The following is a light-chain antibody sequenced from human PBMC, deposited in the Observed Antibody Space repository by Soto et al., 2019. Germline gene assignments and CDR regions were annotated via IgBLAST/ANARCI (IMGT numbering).Light chain of an antibody. CDR3: QQFNPYSLTWT. J-gene: IGKJ1*01. CDR2: RTS. Sequence: DIQMTQSPSTLSASVGDRDTITCRASQSISGWLAWYQQKPGKAPKLLIYRTSTLESGVPSRFSGSGSGTEFTLTISSLQPDDFATHYCQQFNPYSLTWTFGQGTKVDI. CDR1: QSISGW. V-gene: IGKV1-5*03.